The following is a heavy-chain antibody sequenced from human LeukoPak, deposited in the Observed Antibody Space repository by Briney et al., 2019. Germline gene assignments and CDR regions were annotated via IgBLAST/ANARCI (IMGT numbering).Heavy chain of an antibody. D-gene: IGHD5-24*01. CDR3: ARPPEMATINPPLVY. J-gene: IGHJ4*02. Sequence: PGGSLRPSCAASGFTFSSYAMHWVRQAPGKGLEYVSAISSNGGSTYYANSVKGRFTISRDNSKNTLYLQMGSLRAEDMAVYYCARPPEMATINPPLVYWGQGTLVTVSS. CDR2: ISSNGGST. V-gene: IGHV3-64*01. CDR1: GFTFSSYA.